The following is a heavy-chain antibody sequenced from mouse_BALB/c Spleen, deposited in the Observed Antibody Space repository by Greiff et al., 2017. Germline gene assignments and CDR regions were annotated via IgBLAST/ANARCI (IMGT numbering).Heavy chain of an antibody. Sequence: VMLVESGGGLVKPGGSLKLSCAASGFTFSSYAMSWVRQTPEKRLEWVASISSGGSTYYPDSVKGRFTISRDNARNILYLQMSSLRSEDTAMYYCARGLTYYYAMDYWGQGTSVTVSS. V-gene: IGHV5-6-5*01. CDR1: GFTFSSYA. CDR3: ARGLTYYYAMDY. CDR2: ISSGGST. J-gene: IGHJ4*01.